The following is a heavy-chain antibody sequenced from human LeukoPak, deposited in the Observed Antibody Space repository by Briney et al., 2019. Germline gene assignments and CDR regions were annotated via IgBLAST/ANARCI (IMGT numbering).Heavy chain of an antibody. D-gene: IGHD6-13*01. CDR3: TTHRGYSSSPTFDY. CDR1: GFTFSNAW. J-gene: IGHJ4*02. CDR2: IERKTDGATT. Sequence: PGGSLRLSCAASGFTFSNAWMSWVRQAPGEGLEWVGRIERKTDGATTDYAAPVKGRFTISRDDSKNTLYLQMNSLKTEDTAVYYCTTHRGYSSSPTFDYWAQGALVTVPS. V-gene: IGHV3-15*04.